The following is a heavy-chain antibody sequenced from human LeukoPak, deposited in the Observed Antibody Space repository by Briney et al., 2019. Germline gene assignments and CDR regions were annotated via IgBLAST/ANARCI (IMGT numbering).Heavy chain of an antibody. J-gene: IGHJ4*02. D-gene: IGHD3-22*01. CDR3: ARDLTMIVGPSGYYFDY. V-gene: IGHV3-33*04. Sequence: GGSLRLSCAVSGFTFSSDNMHWVRQAPGKGLEWVAVIWNDGRTKHYADPVKGRFTISRDNSKNTLYLQMNSLRAEDTAVYYCARDLTMIVGPSGYYFDYWGQGILVTVFS. CDR1: GFTFSSDN. CDR2: IWNDGRTK.